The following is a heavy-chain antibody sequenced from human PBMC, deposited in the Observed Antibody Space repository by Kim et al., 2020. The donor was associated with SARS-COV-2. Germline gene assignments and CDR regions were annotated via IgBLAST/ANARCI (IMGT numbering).Heavy chain of an antibody. CDR1: GGSFSGYY. CDR3: ARGGYPYAFDI. CDR2: INHSGNT. D-gene: IGHD5-18*01. V-gene: IGHV4-34*01. Sequence: SETLSLTCAIYGGSFSGYYWSWIRQPPGKGLEWIGEINHSGNTNYNPSLKSRVTISVDTSRNQFSLKLSSVTAADTAVYYCARGGYPYAFDIWGQGTMVTVSS. J-gene: IGHJ3*02.